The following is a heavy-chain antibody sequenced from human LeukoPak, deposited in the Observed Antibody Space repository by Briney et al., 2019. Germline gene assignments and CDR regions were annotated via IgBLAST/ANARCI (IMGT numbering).Heavy chain of an antibody. CDR1: GFIFSGYY. D-gene: IGHD6-6*01. CDR2: ISHSGGDT. Sequence: GGSLRLSCATSGFIFSGYYMSWIRQAPGKGLEWVSTISHSGGDTYYADYVKGRFTLSRDNSKNTLYLQMNSLRAEDTALYYCAKDLSLYTSSASTFESWGQGTLVTVSS. V-gene: IGHV3-23*01. CDR3: AKDLSLYTSSASTFES. J-gene: IGHJ4*02.